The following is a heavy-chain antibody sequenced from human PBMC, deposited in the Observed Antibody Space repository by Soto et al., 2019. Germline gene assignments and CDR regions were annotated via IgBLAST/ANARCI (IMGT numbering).Heavy chain of an antibody. D-gene: IGHD6-19*01. V-gene: IGHV4-39*01. J-gene: IGHJ5*02. Sequence: SETLSLTCTVSGGSISSSSYYWGWIRQPPGKGLGWIGSIYYSGSTYYNPSLKSRVTISVDTSKNQFSLKLSSVTAADTAVYYCARSVDSSGWYFSPWGQGTLVTVSS. CDR3: ARSVDSSGWYFSP. CDR1: GGSISSSSYY. CDR2: IYYSGST.